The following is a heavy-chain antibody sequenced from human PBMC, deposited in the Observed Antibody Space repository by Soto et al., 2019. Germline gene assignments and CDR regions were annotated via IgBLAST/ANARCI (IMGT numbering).Heavy chain of an antibody. CDR3: VKDISAEWLSPIDY. V-gene: IGHV3-30*18. J-gene: IGHJ4*02. D-gene: IGHD3-3*01. CDR1: GFTFSSYG. CDR2: ISYDGSNK. Sequence: QVQLVESGGGVVQPGRSLRLSCAASGFTFSSYGMHWVRQAPGKGLEWVAVISYDGSNKYYADSVKGRFTISRDNSKNTLYLQMNRLRAEDTAVYYCVKDISAEWLSPIDYWGQGTLVTVSS.